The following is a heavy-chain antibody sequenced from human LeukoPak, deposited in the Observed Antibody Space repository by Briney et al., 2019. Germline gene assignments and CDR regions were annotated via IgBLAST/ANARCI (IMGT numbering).Heavy chain of an antibody. Sequence: PGGSLRLSCAASGFTFSSFAMNWVRQAPGKGLEWVSGISGSGISRGYADSVKGRFTISRDNSKNTVLLQMDSLRAEDTAIYYCAKDLGIAVAGDFDYWGQGTLVTVSS. CDR1: GFTFSSFA. CDR3: AKDLGIAVAGDFDY. J-gene: IGHJ4*02. CDR2: ISGSGISR. D-gene: IGHD6-19*01. V-gene: IGHV3-23*01.